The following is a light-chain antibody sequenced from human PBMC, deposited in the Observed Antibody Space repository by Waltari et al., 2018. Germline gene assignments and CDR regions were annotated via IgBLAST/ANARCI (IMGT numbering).Light chain of an antibody. CDR3: EQYSDPPPWT. CDR2: GAT. J-gene: IGKJ1*01. Sequence: EKVLTQSPATLSVSPGETATLSFRASQSVSDHVAWYQQKPGHPPRLLIYGATSRAPGVPGRFRGTGSGTQFTLTISRLQSEDFAVYFCEQYSDPPPWTFGQGTKVELK. V-gene: IGKV3-15*01. CDR1: QSVSDH.